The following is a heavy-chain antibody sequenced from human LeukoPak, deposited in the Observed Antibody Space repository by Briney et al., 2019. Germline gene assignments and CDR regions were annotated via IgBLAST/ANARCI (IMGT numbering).Heavy chain of an antibody. J-gene: IGHJ4*02. Sequence: PGGSLRLSCAASGFTFSNYAMNGVRQAPGKGLEWISHIGLSSSSMYYADSTKGRFTISRDNAKNSLSLQMNSLRAEDTAVYYCARDLREVVRDVWGQGTLVTVSS. D-gene: IGHD2-15*01. CDR1: GFTFSNYA. V-gene: IGHV3-48*01. CDR3: ARDLREVVRDV. CDR2: IGLSSSSM.